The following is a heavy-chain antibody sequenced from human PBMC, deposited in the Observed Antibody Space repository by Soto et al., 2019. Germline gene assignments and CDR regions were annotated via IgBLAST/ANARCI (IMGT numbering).Heavy chain of an antibody. CDR3: TRVNTILLRPVYYSYDRDV. J-gene: IGHJ6*02. V-gene: IGHV1-3*04. CDR1: GYTFTTYA. CDR2: INTGNGKT. Sequence: QVQLVQSGAEVKKPGASVKVSCKASGYTFTTYAIHWVRQAPGQRLEWMGWINTGNGKTEYPQSLQGRVTINRDTSSSTAFMEMRSLRSEDTTIYYCTRVNTILLRPVYYSYDRDVWGQGNTVTVAS. D-gene: IGHD3-9*01.